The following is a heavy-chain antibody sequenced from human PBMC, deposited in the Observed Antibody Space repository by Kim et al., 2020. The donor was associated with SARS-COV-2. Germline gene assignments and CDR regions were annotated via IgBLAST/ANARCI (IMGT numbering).Heavy chain of an antibody. D-gene: IGHD3-3*01. CDR2: IYYSGST. Sequence: GGSISSGGSYWSWIRQHPGKGLEWIGYIYYSGSTYYTPSLKSRVTISVDTSKNQFSLKLSSVTAADTAVYYCARVEGITIFGVVIIGAFDNW. CDR1: GGSISSGGSY. CDR3: ARVEGITIFGVVIIGAFDN. J-gene: IGHJ3*02. V-gene: IGHV4-31*02.